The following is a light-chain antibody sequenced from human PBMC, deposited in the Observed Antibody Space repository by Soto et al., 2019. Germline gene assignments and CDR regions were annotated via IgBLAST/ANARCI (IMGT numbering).Light chain of an antibody. V-gene: IGLV2-14*01. CDR3: SSYTSIWV. J-gene: IGLJ3*02. CDR2: DVS. Sequence: QSALTQPASVSGSPGQSITISCTGTSSDVGGYNYVSWYQQHPGKAPKLMIYDVSNRPSGVSNRFFGSKSGNTASLTISGLQAEDEADYYCSSYTSIWVFGGGTKLTVL. CDR1: SSDVGGYNY.